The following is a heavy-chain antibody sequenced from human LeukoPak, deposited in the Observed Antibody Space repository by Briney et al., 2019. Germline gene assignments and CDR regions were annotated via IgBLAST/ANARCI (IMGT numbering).Heavy chain of an antibody. CDR3: ARVWGFCSGYFVGDNWFDP. Sequence: ASVKVSCKASGYTFTSYDINWVRQATGQGLEWMGWMNPNSGNTGYAQKFQGRVTMTRNTSISTAYMELSSLRSEDTAVYYCARVWGFCSGYFVGDNWFDPWGQGTLVTVSS. CDR1: GYTFTSYD. V-gene: IGHV1-8*01. J-gene: IGHJ5*02. D-gene: IGHD3-3*01. CDR2: MNPNSGNT.